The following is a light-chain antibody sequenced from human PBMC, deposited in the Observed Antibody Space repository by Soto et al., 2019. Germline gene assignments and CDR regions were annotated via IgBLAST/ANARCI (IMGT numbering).Light chain of an antibody. J-gene: IGLJ3*02. CDR1: SSNIGDNS. CDR3: ATWDDSLSGPV. CDR2: SNS. V-gene: IGLV1-47*02. Sequence: QSVLTQPPSASGTPGQRVTISCSGGSSNIGDNSLYWYQHLPGMAPKLLIYSNSQRPSGVPDRFSGSKSRTSASLAISGLRSEDEADYYCATWDDSLSGPVFGGGTKSPS.